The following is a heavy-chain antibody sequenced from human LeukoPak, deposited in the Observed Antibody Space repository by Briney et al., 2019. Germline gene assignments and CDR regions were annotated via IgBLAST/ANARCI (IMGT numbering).Heavy chain of an antibody. V-gene: IGHV4-30-2*01. CDR1: GGSISSGGYS. CDR3: ARDRSVGLMDV. Sequence: SETLSLTCAVSGGSISSGGYSWNWIRQPPGKALEWIGYIYHSESTYYNPSLKSRVTISVDTSKNQFSLKLTSVTAADTAVYYCARDRSVGLMDVWGRGTTVTVSS. CDR2: IYHSEST. J-gene: IGHJ6*04. D-gene: IGHD2-15*01.